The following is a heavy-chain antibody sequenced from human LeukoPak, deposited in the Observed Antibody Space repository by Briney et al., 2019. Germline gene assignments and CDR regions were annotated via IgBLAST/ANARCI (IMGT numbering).Heavy chain of an antibody. CDR3: ARGGRYYYDSSGHYYGDY. CDR2: LPFDGGNE. D-gene: IGHD3-22*01. CDR1: GFTFNTYG. J-gene: IGHJ4*02. Sequence: GGSLRLSCAASGFTFNTYGMHWVRQAPGKGLEWVAFLPFDGGNEYYADSVKGRFTISRDNSKNTLYLQMNSLRAEDTAVYYCARGGRYYYDSSGHYYGDYWGQGTLVTVSS. V-gene: IGHV3-30*03.